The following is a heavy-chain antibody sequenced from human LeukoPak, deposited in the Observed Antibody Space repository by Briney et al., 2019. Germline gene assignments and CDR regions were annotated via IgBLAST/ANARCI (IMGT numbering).Heavy chain of an antibody. D-gene: IGHD3-10*01. J-gene: IGHJ6*03. CDR1: GYTFTGYY. CDR3: ARVYGVRGVIINFYYYYMDV. Sequence: GASVKVSCKASGYTFTGYYMHWVRQAPGQGLEWMGWINPNSGGTNYAQKFQGRVTMTRDTSISTAYMELSRLRSDDTAVYYCARVYGVRGVIINFYYYYMDVWGKGTTVTISS. V-gene: IGHV1-2*02. CDR2: INPNSGGT.